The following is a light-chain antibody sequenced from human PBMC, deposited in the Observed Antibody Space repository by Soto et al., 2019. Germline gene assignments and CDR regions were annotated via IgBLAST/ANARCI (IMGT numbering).Light chain of an antibody. J-gene: IGKJ2*01. CDR3: QQYGTSPYT. Sequence: EIVLKQSPGTLSLSPGERATLSCRASQSVSSGYLAWYQQKPGQAPSLIISGASSRATGIPDRFSGSGSETDFTLTISRLEPEDFAVYYCQQYGTSPYTFGQGTKLEIK. CDR1: QSVSSGY. CDR2: GAS. V-gene: IGKV3-20*01.